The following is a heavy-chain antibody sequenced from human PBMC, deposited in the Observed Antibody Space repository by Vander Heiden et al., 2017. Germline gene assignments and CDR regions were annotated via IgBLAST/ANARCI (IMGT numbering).Heavy chain of an antibody. V-gene: IGHV3-23*01. CDR2: ISGSGGST. Sequence: EVQLLESGGGLVQPGGSLRLSCAASGFTFSSDAMSWVRQAPGKGLEWVSAISGSGGSTYYADSVKGRFTISRDNSKNTLYLQMNSLRAEDTAVYYCAKQGDHDYGAMGFDYWGQGTLVTVSS. CDR3: AKQGDHDYGAMGFDY. CDR1: GFTFSSDA. J-gene: IGHJ4*02. D-gene: IGHD4-17*01.